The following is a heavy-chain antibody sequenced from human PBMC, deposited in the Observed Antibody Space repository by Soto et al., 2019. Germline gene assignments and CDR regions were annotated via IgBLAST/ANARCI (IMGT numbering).Heavy chain of an antibody. CDR2: ISDSGST. D-gene: IGHD2-21*02. J-gene: IGHJ4*02. V-gene: IGHV4-31*03. Sequence: QVQLQESGPGLVKSSQSLSLTCTVSGDSSRRSGYYLNWIRQHPGKGLQWIGYISDSGSTYYNPSLKSRVTMSVDRSKNQFSLKVNSVTGADTAVYYCARAYGDYYLDYWGRGTLVTVSS. CDR3: ARAYGDYYLDY. CDR1: GDSSRRSGYY.